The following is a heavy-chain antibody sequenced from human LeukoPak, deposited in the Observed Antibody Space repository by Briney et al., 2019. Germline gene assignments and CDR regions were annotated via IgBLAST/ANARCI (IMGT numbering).Heavy chain of an antibody. CDR1: GGSITSYY. CDR3: ARDYGDYGWFDP. D-gene: IGHD4-17*01. Sequence: SETLSLTCTVSGGSITSYYMSWIRQPPGHGLEWIGYIYYSGSTNYNPSLESRVTISVGTSKNQFSLKLSSVTAADTAVYYCARDYGDYGWFDPWGQGTLVTVSS. V-gene: IGHV4-59*01. J-gene: IGHJ5*02. CDR2: IYYSGST.